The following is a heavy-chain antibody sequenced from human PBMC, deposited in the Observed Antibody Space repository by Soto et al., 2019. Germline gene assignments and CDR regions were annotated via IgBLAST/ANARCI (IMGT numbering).Heavy chain of an antibody. Sequence: QVQLQESGPGLVKPSQTLSLACTVTGGSVVLGGYYWNWVRQSPGKGLEWSGYISYSGSTNYNPSLTSPVTISIEPSKNHFSLKLTSVTAADTAVYYCARGPFKSSVFDNWGQGTLVTVSS. D-gene: IGHD2-2*01. J-gene: IGHJ4*02. CDR2: ISYSGST. V-gene: IGHV4-31*01. CDR1: GGSVVLGGYY. CDR3: ARGPFKSSVFDN.